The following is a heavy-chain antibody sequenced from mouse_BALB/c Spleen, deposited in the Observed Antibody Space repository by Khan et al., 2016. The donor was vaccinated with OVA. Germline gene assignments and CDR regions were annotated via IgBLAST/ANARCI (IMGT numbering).Heavy chain of an antibody. D-gene: IGHD3-2*02. V-gene: IGHV1S81*02. CDR1: GYTFTSYY. Sequence: QVQLQQSGAELVKPGASVRLSCKASGYTFTSYYLYWVKQRPGHGLEWIGDINPSNGGTNSTENFKNKATLHVDKSSSTAYMKLSNLQSEDSAVYYCTSSGYLAFAYWGQGTLVTVSA. CDR2: INPSNGGT. CDR3: TSSGYLAFAY. J-gene: IGHJ3*01.